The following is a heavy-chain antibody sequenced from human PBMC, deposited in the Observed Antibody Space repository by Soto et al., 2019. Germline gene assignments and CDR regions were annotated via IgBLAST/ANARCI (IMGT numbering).Heavy chain of an antibody. Sequence: QVQLVQSGAEVKKPGASVKVSCKASGYTFTSYGISWVRQAPGQGLEWMGWISAYNGNTNYAQKLQGRVTMTTDTSTSTAYRELRSLRSDDTAVYYCARDRTGTTGLFSVDPWGQGTLVTVSS. CDR2: ISAYNGNT. CDR3: ARDRTGTTGLFSVDP. CDR1: GYTFTSYG. D-gene: IGHD1-1*01. V-gene: IGHV1-18*01. J-gene: IGHJ5*02.